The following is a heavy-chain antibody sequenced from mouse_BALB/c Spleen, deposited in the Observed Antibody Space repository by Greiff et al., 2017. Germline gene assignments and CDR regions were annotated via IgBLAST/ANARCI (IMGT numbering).Heavy chain of an antibody. CDR1: GFSLTSYG. D-gene: IGHD4-1*01. V-gene: IGHV2-9*02. J-gene: IGHJ4*01. CDR3: ARANWDGAMDY. Sequence: VMLVESGPGLVAPSQSLSITCTVSGFSLTSYGVHWVRQPPGKGLEWLGVIWAGGSTNYNSALMSRLSISKDNSKSQVFLKMNSLQTDDTAMYYCARANWDGAMDYWGQGTSVTVSS. CDR2: IWAGGST.